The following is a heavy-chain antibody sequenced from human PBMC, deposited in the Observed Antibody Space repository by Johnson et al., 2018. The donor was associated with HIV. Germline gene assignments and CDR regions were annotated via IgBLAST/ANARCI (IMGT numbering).Heavy chain of an antibody. D-gene: IGHD4-23*01. Sequence: QLVESGGGVVQPGRSLRLSCAASGFTFSSYAMHWVRQAPGKGLEWVAIISYDGTNKYYADSVKGRFTISRDNSKNTLYLQMNSLRAEDTAVYYCARGGANSLKLFDIWGQGTMVTVSS. V-gene: IGHV3-30*04. CDR2: ISYDGTNK. J-gene: IGHJ3*02. CDR1: GFTFSSYA. CDR3: ARGGANSLKLFDI.